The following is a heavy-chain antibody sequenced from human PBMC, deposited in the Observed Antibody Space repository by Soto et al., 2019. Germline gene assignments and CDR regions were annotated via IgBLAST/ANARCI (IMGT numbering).Heavy chain of an antibody. CDR1: GYTFTSYD. CDR2: MNPSTGNT. D-gene: IGHD6-19*01. J-gene: IGHJ5*02. V-gene: IGHV1-8*01. Sequence: QVQLVQSGAEVKKPGASVKVSCKASGYTFTSYDIIWVRQATGQGLEWMGWMNPSTGNTDSAEKFKGRLTMTRNTSISTVYRELSSLSFEDTAVYYCARGRIIVAGGFDPWGQGTLVTVSS. CDR3: ARGRIIVAGGFDP.